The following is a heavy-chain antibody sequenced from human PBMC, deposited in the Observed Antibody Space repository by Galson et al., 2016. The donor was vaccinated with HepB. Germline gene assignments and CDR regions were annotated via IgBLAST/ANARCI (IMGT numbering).Heavy chain of an antibody. CDR1: GFTFNSNW. D-gene: IGHD1/OR15-1a*01. CDR2: INYGGTNT. J-gene: IGHJ4*02. V-gene: IGHV3-74*01. Sequence: SLRLSCAASGFTFNSNWMHWVRQAPGKGLVWVSRINYGGTNTDYADSVKGRFAISRDNAKNTLYLQMNSLGAEDTAVYYCRVGTAGIDYWGQGTLVTVSS. CDR3: RVGTAGIDY.